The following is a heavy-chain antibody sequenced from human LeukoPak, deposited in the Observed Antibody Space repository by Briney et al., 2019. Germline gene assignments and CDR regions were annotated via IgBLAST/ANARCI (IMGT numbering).Heavy chain of an antibody. CDR2: INPSGGST. V-gene: IGHV1-46*03. CDR3: AREMTTVTTGARYFDY. Sequence: ASVKVSCKASGYTFTGYYMHWVRQAPGQGLEWMGIINPSGGSTSYAQKFQGRVTMTRDTSTSTVYMELSSLRSEDTAVYYCAREMTTVTTGARYFDYWGQGTLVTVSS. CDR1: GYTFTGYY. J-gene: IGHJ4*02. D-gene: IGHD4-17*01.